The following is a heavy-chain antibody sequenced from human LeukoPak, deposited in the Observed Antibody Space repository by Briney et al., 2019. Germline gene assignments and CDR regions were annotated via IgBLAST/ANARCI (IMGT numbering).Heavy chain of an antibody. V-gene: IGHV5-51*01. CDR2: IYPGDSDT. Sequence: GESLKISCQGSGYSFATYWIAWVRQMPGEGLEWMGIIYPGDSDTTYSPSFQGQVNISADRHAPSAHLPWTSLKSSDTAIYYCARQRGTGWYDYWGQGTLVTVSS. D-gene: IGHD6-19*01. CDR3: ARQRGTGWYDY. CDR1: GYSFATYW. J-gene: IGHJ4*02.